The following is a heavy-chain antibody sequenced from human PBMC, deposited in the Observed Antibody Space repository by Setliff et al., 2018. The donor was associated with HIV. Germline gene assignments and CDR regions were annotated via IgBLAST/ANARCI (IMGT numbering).Heavy chain of an antibody. V-gene: IGHV3-20*04. CDR2: IKGDGSKT. CDR1: GFTFDDHA. CDR3: VSTPGVFYFDF. D-gene: IGHD2-15*01. J-gene: IGHJ4*02. Sequence: PGGSLRLSCAASGFTFDDHAMAWVRQAPGKGLEWISSIKGDGSKTKYVDSVRGRFTISRDNAKKSLYLQMNSLRAEDTAVYYCVSTPGVFYFDFWGQGTPVTVSS.